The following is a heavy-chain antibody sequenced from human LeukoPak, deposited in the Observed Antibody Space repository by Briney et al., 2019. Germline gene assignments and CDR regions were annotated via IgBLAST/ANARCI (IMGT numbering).Heavy chain of an antibody. Sequence: SETLSLTCAVYGGSFSGSYWSWIRQPPGKGLEWIGEINHSESTNNNPSLKSQVTMSVDTTKHHFSLNLHSVTAADAAVYYCARDKYYGSGNYGKYNWFDPWGQGTLVTVSS. V-gene: IGHV4-34*01. D-gene: IGHD3-10*01. CDR2: INHSEST. J-gene: IGHJ5*02. CDR1: GGSFSGSY. CDR3: ARDKYYGSGNYGKYNWFDP.